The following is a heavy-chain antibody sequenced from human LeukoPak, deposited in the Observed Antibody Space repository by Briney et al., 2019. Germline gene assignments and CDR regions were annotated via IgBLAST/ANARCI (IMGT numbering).Heavy chain of an antibody. CDR2: ISAYNGNT. J-gene: IGHJ5*02. Sequence: ASVKVSCKASGYTFTSYGISWVRQAPGQGLEWMGWISAYNGNTNYAQKFQGRVTITADESTSTAYMELSSLRSEDTAVYYCARAVTYSSGWYGVNWFDPWGQGTLVTVSS. CDR3: ARAVTYSSGWYGVNWFDP. D-gene: IGHD6-19*01. V-gene: IGHV1-18*01. CDR1: GYTFTSYG.